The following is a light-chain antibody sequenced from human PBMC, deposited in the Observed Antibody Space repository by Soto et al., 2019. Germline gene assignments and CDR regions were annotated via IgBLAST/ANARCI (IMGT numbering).Light chain of an antibody. CDR2: KAS. J-gene: IGKJ1*01. CDR1: QSISSW. V-gene: IGKV1-5*03. CDR3: QPYNSYSRT. Sequence: EIHIAPFPSARASSLVDRFTITCLASQSISSWLAWYQQKPGKAPKLLIYKASSLQSGVPSRFSGSGSGTEFTLTISSLQPDDSATYYCQPYNSYSRTFGQGTKVDIK.